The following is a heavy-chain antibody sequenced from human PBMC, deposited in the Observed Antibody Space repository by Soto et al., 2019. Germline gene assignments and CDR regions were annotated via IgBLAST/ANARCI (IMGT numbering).Heavy chain of an antibody. D-gene: IGHD6-13*01. CDR2: INAANGVT. CDR1: GYTFTSYG. CDR3: VRRQVSATGIVWFDP. J-gene: IGHJ5*02. V-gene: IGHV1-3*01. Sequence: ASVTVSCKASGYTFTSYGIHWVRQTPGQRLEWMGWINAANGVTKYSPKFQGRVTITRDTSASPAYIALSSLRSEDTAGYYCVRRQVSATGIVWFDPWGQGTLVTVSS.